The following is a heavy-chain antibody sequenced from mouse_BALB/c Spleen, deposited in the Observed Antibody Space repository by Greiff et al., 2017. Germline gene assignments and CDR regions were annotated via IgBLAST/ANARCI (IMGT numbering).Heavy chain of an antibody. CDR2: IYPGDGDT. CDR1: GYAFSSSW. CDR3: ARYRYEDAMDY. Sequence: QVQLQQSGPELVKPGASVKISCKASGYAFSSSWMNWVKQRPGQGLEWIGRIYPGDGDTNYNGKFKGKATLTADKSSSTAYMQLSSLTSVDSAVYFCARYRYEDAMDYWGQGTSVTVSS. J-gene: IGHJ4*01. D-gene: IGHD2-14*01. V-gene: IGHV1-82*01.